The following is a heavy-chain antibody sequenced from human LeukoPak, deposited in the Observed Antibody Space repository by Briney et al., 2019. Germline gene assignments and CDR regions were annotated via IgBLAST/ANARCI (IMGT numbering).Heavy chain of an antibody. CDR3: AKGGRDDYVWGSYRPHAGYYFDY. CDR1: GFPFSSYA. CDR2: ISGSGGST. J-gene: IGHJ4*02. Sequence: QAGGPLRLSCAASGFPFSSYAMSWLRQAPGKGLEWVSAISGSGGSTYYADSVKGRFTISRDNSKNTLYLQMNSLRAEDTAVYYCAKGGRDDYVWGSYRPHAGYYFDYWGQGTLVTVSS. D-gene: IGHD3-16*02. V-gene: IGHV3-23*01.